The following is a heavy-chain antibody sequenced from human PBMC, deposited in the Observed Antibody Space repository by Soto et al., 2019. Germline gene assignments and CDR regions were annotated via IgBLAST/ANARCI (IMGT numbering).Heavy chain of an antibody. CDR1: GFTFSSYG. V-gene: IGHV3-33*01. CDR2: IWYDGSNK. Sequence: QVQLVEYGGGVVQPGRSLRLSCAASGFTFSSYGMHWVRQAPGKGLEWVAVIWYDGSNKYYADSVKGRFTISRDNSKNTLYLQMNSLRAEDTAVYYCARDRSYSNYYYYGMDVWGQDSTVTVSS. D-gene: IGHD1-26*01. CDR3: ARDRSYSNYYYYGMDV. J-gene: IGHJ6*02.